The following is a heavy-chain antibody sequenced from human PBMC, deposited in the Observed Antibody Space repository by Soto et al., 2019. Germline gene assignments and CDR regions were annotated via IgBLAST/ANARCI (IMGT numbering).Heavy chain of an antibody. Sequence: SVKVSCKASGGTFSSYAISWVRQAPGQGLEWMGGIIPIFGTANYAQKFQGRVTITADESTSSAYMELSSLRSEDTAVYFCAIDPRYYYDSSGYAFDIWGQGTMVTVSS. CDR3: AIDPRYYYDSSGYAFDI. V-gene: IGHV1-69*13. D-gene: IGHD3-22*01. CDR2: IIPIFGTA. J-gene: IGHJ3*02. CDR1: GGTFSSYA.